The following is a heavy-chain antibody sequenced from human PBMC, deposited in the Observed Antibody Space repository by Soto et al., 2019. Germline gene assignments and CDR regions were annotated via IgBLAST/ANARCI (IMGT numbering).Heavy chain of an antibody. CDR3: AKEEDRHIVVVIAIRAFDI. CDR2: INSDGSST. Sequence: LRLSCAASGFTFSSYWMHWVRQAPGKGLVWVSRINSDGSSTSYADSVKGRFTISRDNSKDTLYLQMNSLRAEDTAVYYCAKEEDRHIVVVIAIRAFDIWGQGTMVTVSS. D-gene: IGHD2-21*01. V-gene: IGHV3-74*01. J-gene: IGHJ3*02. CDR1: GFTFSSYW.